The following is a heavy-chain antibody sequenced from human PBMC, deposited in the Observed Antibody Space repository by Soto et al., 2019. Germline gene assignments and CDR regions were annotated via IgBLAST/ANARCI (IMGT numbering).Heavy chain of an antibody. Sequence: GSLELTCAVSGCTFTDFTMTWVRQAPGKGLEWVSAISGDGLSTYYAGSVKGRFTISRDNYKTTLYLQMNSLRAEDTAVYYCARRPDAFDIWGRGTMVTV. CDR2: ISGDGLST. J-gene: IGHJ3*02. CDR3: ARRPDAFDI. CDR1: GCTFTDFT. V-gene: IGHV3-23*01. D-gene: IGHD1-1*01.